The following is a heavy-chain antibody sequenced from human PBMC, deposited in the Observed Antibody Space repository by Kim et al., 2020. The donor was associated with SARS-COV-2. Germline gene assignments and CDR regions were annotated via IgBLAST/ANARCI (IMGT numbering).Heavy chain of an antibody. CDR3: ARRSLSSSWYLDV. D-gene: IGHD6-13*01. Sequence: SNPSLKSRVTISVDTSKNQFSLKLSSVTAADTAVYYCARRSLSSSWYLDVWGQGTTVTVSS. V-gene: IGHV4-59*08. J-gene: IGHJ6*02.